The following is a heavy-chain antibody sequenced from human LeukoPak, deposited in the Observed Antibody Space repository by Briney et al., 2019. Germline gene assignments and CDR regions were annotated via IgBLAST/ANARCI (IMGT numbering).Heavy chain of an antibody. CDR1: GITLSNYG. CDR3: AKSIYFDF. Sequence: GGSLRLSCAVSGITLSNYGMSWVRQAPGKGLEWVAGISSSGGSTCYADFVKGRFTISRDNSKNTLYLQMNSLRAEDTAVYYCAKSIYFDFWGQGTLVTVSS. J-gene: IGHJ4*02. CDR2: ISSSGGST. V-gene: IGHV3-23*01.